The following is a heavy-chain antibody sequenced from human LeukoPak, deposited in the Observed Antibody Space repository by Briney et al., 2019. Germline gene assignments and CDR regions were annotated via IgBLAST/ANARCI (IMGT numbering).Heavy chain of an antibody. D-gene: IGHD2-21*01. CDR3: ASFTVVVASDI. J-gene: IGHJ3*02. CDR2: ISSGSSYK. CDR1: GFTFSSYS. V-gene: IGHV3-21*01. Sequence: GGSLRLSCAASGFTFSSYSMNWVRQAPGKGLEWVSSISSGSSYKYYADSVKGRFTISRDNAKNSLYLQMNSLRAEDTALYFCASFTVVVASDIWGQGTMVTVSS.